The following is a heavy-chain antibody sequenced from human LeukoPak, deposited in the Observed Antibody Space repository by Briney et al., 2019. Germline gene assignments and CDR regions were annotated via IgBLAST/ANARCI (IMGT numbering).Heavy chain of an antibody. CDR1: GGTFSSYG. D-gene: IGHD3-22*01. J-gene: IGHJ4*02. V-gene: IGHV1-69*13. CDR2: IIPIFGTA. Sequence: ASVKVSCKTSGGTFSSYGISWVREAPGQGLEWMGGIIPIFGTANYAQKFQGRVTITADESTSTAYMELSSLRSEDTAVYYCARGGFATYYFDYWGQGTLVTVSS. CDR3: ARGGFATYYFDY.